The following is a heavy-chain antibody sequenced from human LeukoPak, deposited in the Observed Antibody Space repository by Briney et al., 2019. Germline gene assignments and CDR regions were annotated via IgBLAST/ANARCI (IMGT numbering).Heavy chain of an antibody. Sequence: PGGSLRLSCAASEFTFSNYAMHWVRQAPGKGLAWVAVISYDGNSKSYANSVKGRFTISRDNSKNTLYLQMNSLRPDDMAVYYCARAMVVVVPAAMWGQGTLVTVSS. CDR3: ARAMVVVVPAAM. CDR1: EFTFSNYA. CDR2: ISYDGNSK. J-gene: IGHJ4*02. V-gene: IGHV3-30-3*01. D-gene: IGHD2-2*01.